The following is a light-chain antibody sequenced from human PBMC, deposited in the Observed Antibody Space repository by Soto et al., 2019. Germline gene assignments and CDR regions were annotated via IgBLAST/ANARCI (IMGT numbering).Light chain of an antibody. V-gene: IGLV1-51*01. CDR2: EFH. CDR3: GTWDSLTAGGV. Sequence: QSFLTQQPSVSAAAGQNVTISCSGSTSNIGNYFVSWYQLLPGAAPKLLLYEFHKRPSGIPDRFSGSKSGTSATLVISGLQTGDEADYYCGTWDSLTAGGVFGTGTKVTVL. J-gene: IGLJ1*01. CDR1: TSNIGNYF.